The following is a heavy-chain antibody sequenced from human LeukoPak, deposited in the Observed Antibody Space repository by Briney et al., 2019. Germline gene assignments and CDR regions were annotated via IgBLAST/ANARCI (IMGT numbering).Heavy chain of an antibody. CDR3: AKDAASDPINWFDP. V-gene: IGHV3-9*01. D-gene: IGHD6-13*01. J-gene: IGHJ5*02. CDR1: GFTFDDYA. CDR2: ISWNSGII. Sequence: PGGSLRLSCAASGFTFDDYATHWVRQAPGKGLEWVSGISWNSGIIGYADSVKGRFTISRDNARNSLYLQMNSLRAEDTALYYCAKDAASDPINWFDPWGQGTLVTVSS.